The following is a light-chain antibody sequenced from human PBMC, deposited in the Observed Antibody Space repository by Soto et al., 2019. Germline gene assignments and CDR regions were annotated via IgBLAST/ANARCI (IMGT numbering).Light chain of an antibody. CDR2: EAY. Sequence: DIQMTQSPSSLSASVGDRVNITCQASQDIKNYLNWYQQKPGKAPKLLIYEAYNLETGVPSRLSGSGSGRSFTISISNLQPEDIATYYCQQCDDFITFGGGTRIEIK. V-gene: IGKV1-33*01. CDR3: QQCDDFIT. J-gene: IGKJ4*01. CDR1: QDIKNY.